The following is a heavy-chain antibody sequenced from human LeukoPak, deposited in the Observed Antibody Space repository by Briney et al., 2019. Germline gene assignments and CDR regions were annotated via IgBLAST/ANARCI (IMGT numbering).Heavy chain of an antibody. V-gene: IGHV3-7*01. CDR1: GFTFSSYW. CDR3: ARGSRVAVAGTGFDY. D-gene: IGHD6-19*01. Sequence: GGSLRPSCAASGFTFSSYWMSWVRQAPGKGLEWVANIKQDGSEKYYVDSVTGRFTISRDNAKNSLYLQMNSLRAEDTAVYYCARGSRVAVAGTGFDYWGQGTLVTVSS. J-gene: IGHJ4*02. CDR2: IKQDGSEK.